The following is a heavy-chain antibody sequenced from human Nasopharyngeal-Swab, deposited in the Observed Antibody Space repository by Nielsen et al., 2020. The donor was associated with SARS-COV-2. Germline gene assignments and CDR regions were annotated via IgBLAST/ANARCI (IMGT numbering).Heavy chain of an antibody. CDR2: FYDSGRT. CDR3: ASWPRESSSWFWS. CDR1: GASITNYY. V-gene: IGHV4-59*01. D-gene: IGHD6-13*01. Sequence: GSLRLSCTVSGASITNYYWTWVRQSPGKGPEWIGSFYDSGRTNYRPSLKSRVTMSVDTSKSQFSLKLTSVTAADTAVYFCASWPRESSSWFWSWGLGTLVTVSS. J-gene: IGHJ4*02.